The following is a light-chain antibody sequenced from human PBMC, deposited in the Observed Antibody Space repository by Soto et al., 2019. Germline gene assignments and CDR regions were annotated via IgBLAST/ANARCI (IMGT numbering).Light chain of an antibody. CDR1: QPVYSN. Sequence: EVVMTPSAANVGRSPGAGATLSCGASQPVYSNLAWYQQKPGQAPRLLIYGASTRATGIPARFSGSGSGTEFTLTISNLQSEDFAVYFCQQYHNWPPITFGQGTRLEI. CDR3: QQYHNWPPIT. V-gene: IGKV3D-15*01. CDR2: GAS. J-gene: IGKJ5*01.